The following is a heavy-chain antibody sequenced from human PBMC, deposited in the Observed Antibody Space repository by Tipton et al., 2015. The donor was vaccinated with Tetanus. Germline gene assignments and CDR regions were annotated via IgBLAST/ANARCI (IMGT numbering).Heavy chain of an antibody. J-gene: IGHJ4*02. Sequence: GSLRLSCEASGFTFSTYPMHWVRQAPGKGLEWVSAIGDTEFVTYYADSLKGRFTISRDNSKNTLSLQMISLRAEDTAIYYCAKEQYYDFWSGYYVLDYWGQGTLVTVSS. D-gene: IGHD3-3*01. CDR2: IGDTEFVT. CDR3: AKEQYYDFWSGYYVLDY. V-gene: IGHV3-23*01. CDR1: GFTFSTYP.